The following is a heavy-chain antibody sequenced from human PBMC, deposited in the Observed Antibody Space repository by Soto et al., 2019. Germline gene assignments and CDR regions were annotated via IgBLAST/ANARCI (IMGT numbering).Heavy chain of an antibody. D-gene: IGHD6-13*01. J-gene: IGHJ5*02. V-gene: IGHV4-30-4*01. CDR3: ARGIAAGRGDWLDP. Sequence: SETLSLTCTVSGGSISSGDYSWSWIRQPPGKGLEWIGYIYYSGSTYYNPSLKSRVTISVDTSKNQFSLKLSSVTPEDTAVYYCARGIAAGRGDWLDPWGQGTLVTVSS. CDR1: GGSISSGDYS. CDR2: IYYSGST.